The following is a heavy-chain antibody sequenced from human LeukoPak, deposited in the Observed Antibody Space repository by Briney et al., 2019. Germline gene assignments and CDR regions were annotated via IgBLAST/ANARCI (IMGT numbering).Heavy chain of an antibody. CDR2: INHSGST. CDR3: ASLTTVTPSRYYYYYYGMDV. D-gene: IGHD4-11*01. Sequence: SETLSLTCAVYGGSFSGYYWSWIRQPPGKGLEWIGEINHSGSTNYNPSLKSRVTISVDTSKNQFSLKLSSVTAADTAVYYCASLTTVTPSRYYYYYYGMDVWGQGTTVTVSS. CDR1: GGSFSGYY. J-gene: IGHJ6*02. V-gene: IGHV4-34*01.